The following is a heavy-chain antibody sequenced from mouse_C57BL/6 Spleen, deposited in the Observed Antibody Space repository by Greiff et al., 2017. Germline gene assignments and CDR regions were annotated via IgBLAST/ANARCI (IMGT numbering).Heavy chain of an antibody. CDR1: GYAFSSSW. D-gene: IGHD1-1*01. J-gene: IGHJ1*03. CDR2: IYPGDGDT. Sequence: QVQLKQSGPELVKPGASVKISCKASGYAFSSSWMNWVKQRPGKGLEWIGRIYPGDGDTNYNGKFKGQATLTADKSSSTAYMQLSSLTSEDSAVYFCARSGNYYGSSYWYFDVWGTGTTVTVSS. CDR3: ARSGNYYGSSYWYFDV. V-gene: IGHV1-82*01.